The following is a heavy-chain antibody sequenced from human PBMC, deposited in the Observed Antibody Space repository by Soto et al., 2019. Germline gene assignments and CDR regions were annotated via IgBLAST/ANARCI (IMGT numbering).Heavy chain of an antibody. J-gene: IGHJ5*02. V-gene: IGHV4-31*03. CDR1: GGSISSDNFY. D-gene: IGHD3-16*01. Sequence: SEILSLTCTVSGGSISSDNFYWSWIRQHPGKGLEWIGYIYYSGSTYYNPSLKSRVTISVDTSKNQFSLTLSSVTAADTAVYYCARLLTDNWFDPWGQGTLVTVSS. CDR2: IYYSGST. CDR3: ARLLTDNWFDP.